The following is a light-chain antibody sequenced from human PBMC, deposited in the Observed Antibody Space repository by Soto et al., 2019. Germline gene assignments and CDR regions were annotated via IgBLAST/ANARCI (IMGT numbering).Light chain of an antibody. CDR3: QQRSTWPPFS. CDR1: QSVSID. V-gene: IGKV3-11*01. Sequence: EIVLTQSPGTLSLSPGERATLSCRARQSVSIDLAWYQQKPGQAPRLLIYGASTRATDIPVRFSGSGSGTDFTLTISSLEPEDFAVYYCQQRSTWPPFSFGPGTKVDIK. J-gene: IGKJ3*01. CDR2: GAS.